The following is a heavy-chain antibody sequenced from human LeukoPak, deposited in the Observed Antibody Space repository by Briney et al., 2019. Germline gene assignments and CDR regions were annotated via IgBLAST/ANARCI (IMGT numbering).Heavy chain of an antibody. CDR3: ARDINWNYPFDY. CDR2: INSDGSST. V-gene: IGHV3-74*01. Sequence: PGGTLRLSCAASGFTFSRYWMHWVRQAPGKGLVWVSRINSDGSSTSYADSVKGRFTISRDNAKNTLYLQMNSLRAEDTAVYYCARDINWNYPFDYWGQGTLVTVSS. J-gene: IGHJ4*02. D-gene: IGHD1-7*01. CDR1: GFTFSRYW.